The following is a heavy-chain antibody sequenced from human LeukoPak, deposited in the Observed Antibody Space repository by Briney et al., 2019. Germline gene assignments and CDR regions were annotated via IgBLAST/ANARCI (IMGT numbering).Heavy chain of an antibody. Sequence: SETLSLTCAVYGGSFSGYYWSWIRQPPGKGLEWIGEINHSGSTNYNPSLKSRVTISVDTSKNQFSLKLSSVTAADTAVYYCARGKIAAAGTSGWFDPWGQGTLVTVSS. CDR2: INHSGST. CDR3: ARGKIAAAGTSGWFDP. D-gene: IGHD6-13*01. V-gene: IGHV4-34*01. CDR1: GGSFSGYY. J-gene: IGHJ5*02.